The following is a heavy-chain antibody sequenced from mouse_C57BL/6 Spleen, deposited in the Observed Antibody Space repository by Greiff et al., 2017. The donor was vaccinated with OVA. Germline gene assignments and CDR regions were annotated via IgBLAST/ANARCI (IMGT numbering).Heavy chain of an antibody. Sequence: QVQLNESGAELVKPGASVKMSCKASGYTFTTYPIEWMKQNHGQSLEWIGNFHPYNDDTKYNEKFKGKATLTVEKSSSTVYLELSRITSEDSAVDYCARDYYSRNWYFDVWGTGTTGTVSS. CDR1: GYTFTTYP. V-gene: IGHV1-47*01. CDR2: FHPYNDDT. D-gene: IGHD2-5*01. J-gene: IGHJ1*03. CDR3: ARDYYSRNWYFDV.